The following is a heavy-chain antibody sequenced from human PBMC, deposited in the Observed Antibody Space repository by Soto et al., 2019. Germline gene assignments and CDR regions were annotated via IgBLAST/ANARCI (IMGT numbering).Heavy chain of an antibody. CDR3: ARGIAARTYYYYYGMDV. D-gene: IGHD6-6*01. CDR1: GGTFSSYA. CDR2: FIPIFGTA. J-gene: IGHJ6*02. Sequence: QVQLVQSGAEVKKPGSSVKVSCKASGGTFSSYAISWVRQAPGQGLEWMGGFIPIFGTANYAQKFQGRVTITADESTSTAYMELSSLRSEDTAVYYCARGIAARTYYYYYGMDVWGQGTTVTVSS. V-gene: IGHV1-69*01.